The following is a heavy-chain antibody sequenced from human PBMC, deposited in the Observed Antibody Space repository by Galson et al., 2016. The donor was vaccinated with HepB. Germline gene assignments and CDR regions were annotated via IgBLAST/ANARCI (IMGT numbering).Heavy chain of an antibody. J-gene: IGHJ4*02. Sequence: SLRLSCAASGFTFSTYSMNWVRQVPGKGLEWVSSISSSSSYIYYGDSPKGRFTISRDNAKNSLYLQMNSLKAEDTAVYYCARDRGIQLWSRDGFDYWGQGTLVTVSS. CDR1: GFTFSTYS. CDR3: ARDRGIQLWSRDGFDY. CDR2: ISSSSSYI. V-gene: IGHV3-21*01. D-gene: IGHD5-18*01.